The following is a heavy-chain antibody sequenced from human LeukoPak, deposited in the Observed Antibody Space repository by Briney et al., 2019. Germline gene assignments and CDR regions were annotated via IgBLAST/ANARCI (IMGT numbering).Heavy chain of an antibody. D-gene: IGHD1-14*01. Sequence: PGGSLRLPCAASGFTFSSYAMHWVRQAPGKGLEWVAVISYDGSNKYYADSVKGRFTISRDNSKNTLYLQMNSLRAEDTAVYYCARDRARRIGNYFDYWGQGTLVTVSS. CDR1: GFTFSSYA. V-gene: IGHV3-30*04. CDR2: ISYDGSNK. J-gene: IGHJ4*02. CDR3: ARDRARRIGNYFDY.